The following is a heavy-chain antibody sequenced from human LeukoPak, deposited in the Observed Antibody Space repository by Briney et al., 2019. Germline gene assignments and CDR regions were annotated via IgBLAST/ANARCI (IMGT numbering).Heavy chain of an antibody. D-gene: IGHD6-13*01. V-gene: IGHV3-43*02. CDR2: IGGDGGST. J-gene: IGHJ4*02. Sequence: GGSLRLSCAASGFTVSTNYMTWVRQAPGKGLEWVSLIGGDGGSTYSADSVKGRFTISRDNSKNSLYLQMNSLRTEDTALYYCAKEGGSSWYFDYWGQGTLVTVSS. CDR1: GFTVSTNY. CDR3: AKEGGSSWYFDY.